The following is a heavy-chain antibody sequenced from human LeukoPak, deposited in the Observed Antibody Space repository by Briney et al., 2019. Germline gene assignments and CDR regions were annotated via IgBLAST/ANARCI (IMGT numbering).Heavy chain of an antibody. V-gene: IGHV3-7*01. CDR1: GFTFNRYW. CDR3: ARVEASGYDYGAFDY. CDR2: IRQDGSEK. D-gene: IGHD5-12*01. J-gene: IGHJ4*02. Sequence: GGSLRLSCAASGFTFNRYWMSWVRQAPGKGLEWVANIRQDGSEKYYVDSVKGRFTISRDNAKNSLYLQMNSLRAEDTAVYYCARVEASGYDYGAFDYWGQGTLVTVSS.